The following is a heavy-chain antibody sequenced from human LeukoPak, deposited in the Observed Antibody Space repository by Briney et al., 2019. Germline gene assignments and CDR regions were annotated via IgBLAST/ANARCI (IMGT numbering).Heavy chain of an antibody. CDR3: ASDSSLDAFDI. V-gene: IGHV1-8*01. CDR1: VYTFTIYD. D-gene: IGHD6-13*01. Sequence: GASVTVSFKSSVYTFTIYDINWVRQATGQGREGMGWMNPNSGNTGYAQKFQGRVTMTRNTSISTAYMELSSLRSEDTAVYYCASDSSLDAFDIWGQGTMVTVSS. J-gene: IGHJ3*02. CDR2: MNPNSGNT.